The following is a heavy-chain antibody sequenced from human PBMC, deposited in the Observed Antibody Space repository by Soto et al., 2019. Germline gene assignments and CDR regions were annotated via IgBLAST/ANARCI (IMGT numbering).Heavy chain of an antibody. D-gene: IGHD2-15*01. J-gene: IGHJ4*02. CDR1: GYTFTSYY. V-gene: IGHV1-46*03. CDR2: INPSGGST. Sequence: ASVKVSCKASGYTFTSYYMHWVRQAPGQGLEWMGIINPSGGSTSYAQKFQGRVTMTRDTSTSTVYMELSSLRSEDTAVYYCARDGVVVAATTNYYFDYWGQGTLVTVSS. CDR3: ARDGVVVAATTNYYFDY.